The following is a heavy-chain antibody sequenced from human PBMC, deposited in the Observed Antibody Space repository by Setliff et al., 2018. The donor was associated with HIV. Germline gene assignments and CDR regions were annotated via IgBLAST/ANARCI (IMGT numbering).Heavy chain of an antibody. J-gene: IGHJ4*02. V-gene: IGHV2-5*01. D-gene: IGHD4-17*01. CDR2: IYWNDDK. CDR1: GFSLSTSGVG. CDR3: AHRLPYGDYFAYYFYY. Sequence: SGPTLVNPTQTLTLTCTFSGFSLSTSGVGVGWIRQPPGKALEWLALIYWNDDKRYSPSLKSRLTITKDTYKNQVVLTMTNIDPVDTAKYYCAHRLPYGDYFAYYFYYWGQGTLVTVSS.